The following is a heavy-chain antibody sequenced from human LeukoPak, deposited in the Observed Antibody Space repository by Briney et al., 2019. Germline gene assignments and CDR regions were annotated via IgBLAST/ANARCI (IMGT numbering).Heavy chain of an antibody. CDR1: GFIFSSYS. Sequence: AGGSLRLSCAASGFIFSSYSMNWVRQAPGKGLEWVSAISGSGGSTYYADSVKGRFTISRDNSKNTLYLQMNSLRAEDTAVYYCAKVTLDGGNSSPFDYWGQGTLVTVSS. CDR3: AKVTLDGGNSSPFDY. J-gene: IGHJ4*02. D-gene: IGHD4-23*01. V-gene: IGHV3-23*01. CDR2: ISGSGGST.